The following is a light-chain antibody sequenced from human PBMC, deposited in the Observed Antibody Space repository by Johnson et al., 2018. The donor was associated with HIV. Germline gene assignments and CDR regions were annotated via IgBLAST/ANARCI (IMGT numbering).Light chain of an antibody. Sequence: QSALTQPPSVSAAPGQKVTISCSGSSSNIGNNYVSWYQQFPGTAPKLLIYENNKRPSGIPDRFSGSKSGTSATLGITGLQTGDEADYYCGTWDSSLRIYVCGIGTKVTVL. V-gene: IGLV1-51*02. J-gene: IGLJ1*01. CDR2: ENN. CDR1: SSNIGNNY. CDR3: GTWDSSLRIYV.